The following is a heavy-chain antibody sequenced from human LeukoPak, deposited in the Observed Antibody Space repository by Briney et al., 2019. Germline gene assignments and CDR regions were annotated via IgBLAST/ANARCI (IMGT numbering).Heavy chain of an antibody. V-gene: IGHV3-48*01. CDR1: GFTFSSYN. CDR3: ARDWCSGTSCYVPRAYFDY. CDR2: ISSRSSTI. J-gene: IGHJ4*02. D-gene: IGHD2-2*01. Sequence: GGSLRLSCAASGFTFSSYNTNWVRQAPGKGLEWVSYISSRSSTIYYADSVKGRFTISRDNAKNSLFLQMNSLRAEDTAVYYCARDWCSGTSCYVPRAYFDYWGQGTLVTVSS.